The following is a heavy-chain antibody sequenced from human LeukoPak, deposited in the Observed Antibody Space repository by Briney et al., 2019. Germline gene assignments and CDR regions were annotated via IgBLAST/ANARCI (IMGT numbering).Heavy chain of an antibody. J-gene: IGHJ4*02. CDR1: GGTFSSYA. D-gene: IGHD3-10*01. Sequence: VASVKVSCKASGGTFSSYAISWVRQAPAQGLEWMGRVIPILGIANYAQKFQGRVTITADKSTSTAYMELSSLRSEDTAVYYCAIGVRGEPDYWGQGTLVTVSS. V-gene: IGHV1-69*04. CDR2: VIPILGIA. CDR3: AIGVRGEPDY.